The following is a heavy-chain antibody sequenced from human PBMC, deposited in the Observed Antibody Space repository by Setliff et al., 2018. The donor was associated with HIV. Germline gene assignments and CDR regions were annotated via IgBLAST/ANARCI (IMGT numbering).Heavy chain of an antibody. CDR1: GFNFNNYA. CDR2: ISASGRTR. J-gene: IGHJ4*02. CDR3: ARGSSQGY. V-gene: IGHV3-23*01. D-gene: IGHD6-6*01. Sequence: PGGSLRLSCAATGFNFNNYAMVWVRQSPRKGLEWVSVISASGRTRYYADSLEGRFSVSRDNSKNTLYLQMNGVRDDDTAIYYCARGSSQGYWGQGTLVTVSS.